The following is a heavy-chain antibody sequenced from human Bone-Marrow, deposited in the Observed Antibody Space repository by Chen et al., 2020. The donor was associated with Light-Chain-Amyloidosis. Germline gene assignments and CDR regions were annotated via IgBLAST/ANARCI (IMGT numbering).Heavy chain of an antibody. V-gene: IGHV1-8*01. CDR2: MNPNSGNT. Sequence: QVQLVQTGAEVKKPGASVKVSCTASGYTFTSYDINWVRQATGQGLEWMGWMNPNSGNTGYAQKFQGRVTMTRNTSISTAYMELSSLRSEDTAVYYCARWVLERGGYIVVVPAAIFDGMDVWGQGTTVTVSS. J-gene: IGHJ6*02. D-gene: IGHD2-2*02. CDR1: GYTFTSYD. CDR3: ARWVLERGGYIVVVPAAIFDGMDV.